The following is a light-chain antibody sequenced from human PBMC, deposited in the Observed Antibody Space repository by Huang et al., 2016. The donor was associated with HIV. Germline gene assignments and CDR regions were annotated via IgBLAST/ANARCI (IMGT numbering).Light chain of an antibody. Sequence: DIQITQSPSSLSASVGDRVTITCQARQDIYKYLNWYQQKPGKAPKCLIYDASSLETGVTSRFSGSGSGTHFTFTISSLQPEDVATYYCQQYDSLPPWTFGQGTKVEIK. CDR3: QQYDSLPPWT. J-gene: IGKJ1*01. CDR1: QDIYKY. CDR2: DAS. V-gene: IGKV1-33*01.